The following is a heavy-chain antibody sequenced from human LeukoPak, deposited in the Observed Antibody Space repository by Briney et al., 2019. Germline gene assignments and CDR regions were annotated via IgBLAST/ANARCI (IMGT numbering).Heavy chain of an antibody. CDR2: ITGSGGTT. V-gene: IGHV3-23*01. J-gene: IGHJ4*02. D-gene: IGHD1-26*01. CDR3: ATQVIASGSYKHFDY. CDR1: GFTFSSYA. Sequence: QSGGSLRLSCAASGFTFSSYAMSWVRQAPGKGLEWVSAITGSGGTTYYADSVKGRFAISRDNSKNTLYLQMNSLRAEDTAVYYCATQVIASGSYKHFDYWGQGTLVTVSP.